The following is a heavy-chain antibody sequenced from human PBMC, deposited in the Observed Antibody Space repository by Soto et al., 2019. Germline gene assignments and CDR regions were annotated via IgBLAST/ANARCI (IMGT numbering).Heavy chain of an antibody. V-gene: IGHV3-30*18. CDR2: ISYDGSNE. D-gene: IGHD1-1*01. Sequence: QVQFVQSGGGVVQPGRSLRLSCVASGFIFSTYGMHWVRQVPGKGLEWVAHISYDGSNEYYADSVKGRFTVSRDNAKNTLDLQMNGLKTEDTALYYCTKEYIVGTTWGYFESWGQGALVIVSS. CDR3: TKEYIVGTTWGYFES. CDR1: GFIFSTYG. J-gene: IGHJ4*02.